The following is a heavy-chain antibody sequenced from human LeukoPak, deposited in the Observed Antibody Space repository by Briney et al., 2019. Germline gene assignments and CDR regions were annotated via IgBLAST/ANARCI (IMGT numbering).Heavy chain of an antibody. CDR2: INPDSGGT. Sequence: ASVKVSCKASGYTFIDYYMHWVRQAPGQGLEWMGWINPDSGGTRYSQKFQGRVTMTRDTSINTVYMELSRLRSDDTAVYYCARPHDGGSYSNDAFDIWGQGTMATVSS. CDR3: ARPHDGGSYSNDAFDI. D-gene: IGHD1-26*01. CDR1: GYTFIDYY. J-gene: IGHJ3*02. V-gene: IGHV1-2*02.